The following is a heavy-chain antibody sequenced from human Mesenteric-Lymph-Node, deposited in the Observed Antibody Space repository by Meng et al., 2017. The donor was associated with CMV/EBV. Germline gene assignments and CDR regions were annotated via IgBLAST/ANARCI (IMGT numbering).Heavy chain of an antibody. CDR1: GYTFTGYY. D-gene: IGHD1-26*01. CDR3: ARDDGHSATNAFDV. CDR2: VNSDTGAT. J-gene: IGHJ3*01. V-gene: IGHV1-2*02. Sequence: ASVKVSCKASGYTFTGYYMHWVREAPGQGLEWMGYVNSDTGATYYQQNFQGRVTMARDTSITTAYMELSGLTSDDTTIYYCARDDGHSATNAFDVWGQGTLVTVSS.